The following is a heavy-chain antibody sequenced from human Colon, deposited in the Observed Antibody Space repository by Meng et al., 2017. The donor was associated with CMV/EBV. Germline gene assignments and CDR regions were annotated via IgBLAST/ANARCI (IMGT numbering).Heavy chain of an antibody. CDR1: GYTFPAYH. Sequence: ASVTVSCKASGYTFPAYHLHWVRPAAGQGVAWMGMINPSGGSTTYEQKFQGRVTVTRDTSASTVYMELSNLNAEDTAVYYCSRSLGGKVRPAAFEIWGQGTLVTVSS. CDR2: INPSGGST. V-gene: IGHV1-46*01. J-gene: IGHJ3*02. CDR3: SRSLGGKVRPAAFEI. D-gene: IGHD3-16*01.